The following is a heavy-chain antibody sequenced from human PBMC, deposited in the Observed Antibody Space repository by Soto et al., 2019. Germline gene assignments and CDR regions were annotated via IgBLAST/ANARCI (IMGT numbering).Heavy chain of an antibody. V-gene: IGHV3-74*01. J-gene: IGHJ4*02. D-gene: IGHD3-10*01. CDR1: GFTFSSYW. Sequence: GGSLRLSCAASGFTFSSYWMHWVRQAPGKGLVWVSRINTDGSSTSYADSVKGRFTISRYNAKNTLYLQMNSLRAEDTAVYLCTRAGSYRHDYWGQGTLVTVSS. CDR3: TRAGSYRHDY. CDR2: INTDGSST.